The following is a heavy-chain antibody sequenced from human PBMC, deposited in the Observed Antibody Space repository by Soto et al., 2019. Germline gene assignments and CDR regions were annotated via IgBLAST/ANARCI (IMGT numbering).Heavy chain of an antibody. CDR1: GGSISSYY. CDR2: IYYSGST. V-gene: IGHV4-59*01. Sequence: PSETLSLTCTVSGGSISSYYWSWIRQPPGKGLEWIGYIYYSGSTNYNPSLKSRVTISVDTSKNQFSLKLSSVTAADTAVYYCARALWFGELANIWFDPWGQGTLVTVSS. J-gene: IGHJ5*02. D-gene: IGHD3-10*01. CDR3: ARALWFGELANIWFDP.